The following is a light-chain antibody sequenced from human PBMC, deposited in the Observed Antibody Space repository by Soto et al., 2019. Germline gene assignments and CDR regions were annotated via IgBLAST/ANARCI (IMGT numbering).Light chain of an antibody. Sequence: QSVLTQPPSASGTPGQRVTISCSGSSSNIRSNTVNWYQQLPGTAPKLLIYSNNQRPSGVPDQFSGSKSGTSASLAISGLQSGDEADFYCAAWDDSLNVPVYVFGTGTKVTVL. V-gene: IGLV1-44*01. J-gene: IGLJ1*01. CDR3: AAWDDSLNVPVYV. CDR1: SSNIRSNT. CDR2: SNN.